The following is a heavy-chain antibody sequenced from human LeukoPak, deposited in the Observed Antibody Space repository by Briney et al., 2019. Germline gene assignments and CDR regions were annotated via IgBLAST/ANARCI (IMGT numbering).Heavy chain of an antibody. V-gene: IGHV4-39*07. CDR2: IYYSGST. D-gene: IGHD3-16*02. Sequence: SETLSLTCTVSGGSISSSSYSWGWIRQPPGKGLEWIGSIYYSGSTYYNPSLKSRVTISVDTSKNQFSLKLSSVTAADTAVYYCARGLDVWGSYRILGFDYWGQGTLVTVSS. CDR3: ARGLDVWGSYRILGFDY. J-gene: IGHJ4*02. CDR1: GGSISSSSYS.